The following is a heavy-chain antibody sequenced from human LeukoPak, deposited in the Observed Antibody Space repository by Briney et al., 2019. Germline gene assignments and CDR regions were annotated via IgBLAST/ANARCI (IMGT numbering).Heavy chain of an antibody. Sequence: SVKVSCKASGYTFTSYYMHWVRQAPGQGLEWMGGIIPIFGTANYAQKFQGRVTITADKSTSTAYMELSSLRSEDTAVYYCARNIVVVVAATQRYNWFDPWGQGTLVTVSS. CDR1: GYTFTSYY. D-gene: IGHD2-15*01. CDR3: ARNIVVVVAATQRYNWFDP. J-gene: IGHJ5*02. CDR2: IIPIFGTA. V-gene: IGHV1-69*06.